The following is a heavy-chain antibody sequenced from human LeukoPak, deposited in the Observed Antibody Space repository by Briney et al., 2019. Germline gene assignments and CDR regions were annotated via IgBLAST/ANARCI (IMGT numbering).Heavy chain of an antibody. J-gene: IGHJ4*02. D-gene: IGHD3-10*01. CDR1: GFIASSNY. V-gene: IGHV3-66*01. CDR3: ARGLSGSSTDCCPFEY. CDR2: LYSGGNT. Sequence: QPGGSLRLSCAASGFIASSNYMTWVRQAPGKGLEWVSTLYSGGNTYYADSVKGRFTISRDSSKNTLYLQINSLRAGDTAVYYCARGLSGSSTDCCPFEYWGQGTLVTVSS.